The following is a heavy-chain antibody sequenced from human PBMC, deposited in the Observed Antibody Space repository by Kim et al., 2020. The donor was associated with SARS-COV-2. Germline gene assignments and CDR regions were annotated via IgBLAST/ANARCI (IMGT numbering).Heavy chain of an antibody. CDR3: SRGTTTVVIGG. Sequence: TSYAQTSQGRVTMTRDTSTSTVYMELSSLRSEDTAVYYCSRGTTTVVIGGWGQGTLVTVSS. J-gene: IGHJ4*02. CDR2: T. V-gene: IGHV1-46*01. D-gene: IGHD4-17*01.